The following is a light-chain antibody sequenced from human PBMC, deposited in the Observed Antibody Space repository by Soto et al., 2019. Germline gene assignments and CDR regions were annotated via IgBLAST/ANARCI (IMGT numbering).Light chain of an antibody. CDR1: PSVTNF. V-gene: IGKV3-11*01. CDR2: GAF. J-gene: IGKJ5*01. CDR3: QQRSNWPPIT. Sequence: ESVLTQSPASLSLSPGERATLSCRASPSVTNFLAWYQQKPGQAPRLLIYGAFNRATGIPARFSGSGSGTDFTLTISSLEPEDSAIYYCQQRSNWPPITFGQGTRLEIK.